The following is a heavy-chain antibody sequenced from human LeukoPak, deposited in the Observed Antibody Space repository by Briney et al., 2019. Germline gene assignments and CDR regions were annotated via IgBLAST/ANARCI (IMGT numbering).Heavy chain of an antibody. Sequence: PGGSLRLSCAASGFTFSSYAVSWVRQAPGKGLEWVSAISGSGGSTYYADSVKGRFTTSRDNSKNTLYLQMNSLRAEDTAVYYCAKVNGGSSGYYVTYYFDYWGQGTLVTVSS. CDR3: AKVNGGSSGYYVTYYFDY. J-gene: IGHJ4*02. D-gene: IGHD3-22*01. CDR1: GFTFSSYA. V-gene: IGHV3-23*01. CDR2: ISGSGGST.